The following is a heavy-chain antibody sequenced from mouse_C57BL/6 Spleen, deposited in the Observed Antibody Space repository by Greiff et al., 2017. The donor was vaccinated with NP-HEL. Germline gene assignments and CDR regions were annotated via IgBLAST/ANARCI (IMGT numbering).Heavy chain of an antibody. J-gene: IGHJ3*01. D-gene: IGHD1-1*01. CDR2: IDPSDSET. CDR1: GYTFTSYW. V-gene: IGHV1-52*01. Sequence: QVQLQQPGAELVRPGSSVKLSCKASGYTFTSYWMHWVKQRPIQGLEWIGKIDPSDSETHYNQKFKDKATLTVDKSSSTAYMQLSSLTSEDSAVYYCARWDYGSSYGFAYWGQGTLVTVSA. CDR3: ARWDYGSSYGFAY.